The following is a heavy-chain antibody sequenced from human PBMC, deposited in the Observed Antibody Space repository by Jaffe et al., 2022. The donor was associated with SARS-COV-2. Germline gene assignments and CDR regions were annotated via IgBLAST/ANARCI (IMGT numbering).Heavy chain of an antibody. CDR1: GFTFSSYA. J-gene: IGHJ3*02. CDR2: ISGSGGST. V-gene: IGHV3-23*01. D-gene: IGHD2-21*02. Sequence: EVQLLESGGGLVQPGGSLRLSCAASGFTFSSYAMSWVRQAPGKGLEWVSAISGSGGSTYYADSVKGRFTISRDNSKNTLYLQMNSLRAEDTAVYYCAKDHRPMTSMIDAFDIWGQGTMVTVSS. CDR3: AKDHRPMTSMIDAFDI.